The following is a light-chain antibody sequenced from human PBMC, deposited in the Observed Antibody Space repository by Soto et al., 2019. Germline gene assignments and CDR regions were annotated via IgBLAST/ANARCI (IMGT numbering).Light chain of an antibody. Sequence: SYELTQAPSVSVAPGQTATITCGGDKIGRKNVHWYQQRPGQAPVVVVYDDSDRPSGAPERFSGSNAANTATLTIARVEGGDEADYYCQVWDSTTDLVIFGGGTKVTVL. CDR1: KIGRKN. V-gene: IGLV3-21*02. CDR2: DDS. CDR3: QVWDSTTDLVI. J-gene: IGLJ2*01.